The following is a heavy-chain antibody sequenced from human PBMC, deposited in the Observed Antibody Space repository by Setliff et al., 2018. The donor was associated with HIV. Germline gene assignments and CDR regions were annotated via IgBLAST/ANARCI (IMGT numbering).Heavy chain of an antibody. CDR3: ARVSPPSDNYFYYYMDV. J-gene: IGHJ6*03. CDR2: IYYSGTT. Sequence: SETLSLTCTVSGGSISSHYWSWIRQPPGKGLEWIAYIYYSGTTSYNPSLKSRVTISVDTSKNQFSLKLSSVTAADTALYYCARVSPPSDNYFYYYMDVWGKGTTVTVSS. CDR1: GGSISSHY. D-gene: IGHD3-9*01. V-gene: IGHV4-59*11.